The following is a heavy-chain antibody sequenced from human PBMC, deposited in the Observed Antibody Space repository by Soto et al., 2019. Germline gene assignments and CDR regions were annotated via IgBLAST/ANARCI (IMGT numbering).Heavy chain of an antibody. CDR3: ARDQGRGYTYGFDY. CDR2: IWYDGSNK. Sequence: QVQLVESGGGVVQPGRSLRLSCAASGFTFSRYGMHWVRQAPGKGLEWVAVIWYDGSNKYYADSVKGRFTISRDNSKNTLYLQMHSLRDEDTAVYYCARDQGRGYTYGFDYWGQGTLVTVSS. V-gene: IGHV3-33*01. CDR1: GFTFSRYG. J-gene: IGHJ4*02. D-gene: IGHD5-18*01.